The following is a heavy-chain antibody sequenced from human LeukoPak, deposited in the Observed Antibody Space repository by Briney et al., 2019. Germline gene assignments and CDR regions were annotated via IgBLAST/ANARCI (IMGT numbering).Heavy chain of an antibody. CDR2: IYYSGST. J-gene: IGHJ4*02. CDR1: GGSISSYY. V-gene: IGHV4-59*01. Sequence: SETLSLACTVSGGSISSYYWSWIRQPPGKGLEWIGYIYYSGSTNYNPSLKSRVTISVDTSKNQFSLKLSSVTAADTAVYYCARETSDFWSGYYFGHFDYWGQGTLVTVSS. CDR3: ARETSDFWSGYYFGHFDY. D-gene: IGHD3-3*01.